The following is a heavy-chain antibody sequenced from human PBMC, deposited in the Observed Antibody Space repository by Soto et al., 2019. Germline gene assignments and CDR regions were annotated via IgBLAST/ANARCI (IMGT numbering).Heavy chain of an antibody. CDR2: IYYSGST. J-gene: IGHJ6*02. V-gene: IGHV4-30-4*01. CDR3: ARPARYSNYAGYYYYGMDV. Sequence: SETLSLTCTVSGGSISSGDYYWSWIRQPPGKGLEWIGYIYYSGSTYYNPSLKSRVTISVDTSKNQFSLKLSSVTAADTAVYYCARPARYSNYAGYYYYGMDVWGQGTTVTVSS. CDR1: GGSISSGDYY. D-gene: IGHD4-4*01.